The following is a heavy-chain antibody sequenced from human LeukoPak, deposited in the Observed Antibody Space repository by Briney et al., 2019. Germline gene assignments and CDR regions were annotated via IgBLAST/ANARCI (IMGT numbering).Heavy chain of an antibody. D-gene: IGHD2-21*01. Sequence: SETLSLTCTVSGGSISSYYWSWIRQPPGKGLEWIGYIYYSGSTNYNPSLKSRVTISVDTSKNQFSLKLSSVTATDTAVYYCARVISWPYWYFDLWGRGTLVTVSS. CDR1: GGSISSYY. CDR3: ARVISWPYWYFDL. J-gene: IGHJ2*01. CDR2: IYYSGST. V-gene: IGHV4-59*01.